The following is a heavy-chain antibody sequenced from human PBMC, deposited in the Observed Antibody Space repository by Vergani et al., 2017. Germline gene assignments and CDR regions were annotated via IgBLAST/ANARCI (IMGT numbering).Heavy chain of an antibody. J-gene: IGHJ3*02. CDR2: IYSGGST. CDR1: GFTVSSNY. D-gene: IGHD3-22*01. V-gene: IGHV3-66*01. Sequence: EVQLVESGGGLVQPGGSLRLSCAASGFTVSSNYMSWVRQAPGKGLEWVSVIYSGGSTYYADSVKGRFTISRDNSKNTLYLQMNSLRDEDTAVYYWARDLSDYDSSGYYPAFDIWGQGTMVTVSS. CDR3: ARDLSDYDSSGYYPAFDI.